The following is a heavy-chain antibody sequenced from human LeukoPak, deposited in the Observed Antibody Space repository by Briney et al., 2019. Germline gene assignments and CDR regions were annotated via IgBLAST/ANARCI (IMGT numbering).Heavy chain of an antibody. Sequence: ASVKASCKPSGYTFTGYYMHWVRQAPGQGLEWMGWINPNSGGTNYAQKFQGRVTMTRDTSISTAYMELSRLRSDDTAVYYCARTNFIGIEGWFDPWGQGTLVTVSS. D-gene: IGHD4/OR15-4a*01. CDR2: INPNSGGT. CDR1: GYTFTGYY. V-gene: IGHV1-2*02. J-gene: IGHJ5*02. CDR3: ARTNFIGIEGWFDP.